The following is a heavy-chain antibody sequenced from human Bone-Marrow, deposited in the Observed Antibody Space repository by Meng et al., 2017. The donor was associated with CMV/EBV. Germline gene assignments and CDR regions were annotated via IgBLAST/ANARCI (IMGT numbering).Heavy chain of an antibody. J-gene: IGHJ3*02. CDR3: ARDYLVPAALDAFDI. CDR1: GYTFTGYY. Sequence: ASAKVSCKDSGYTFTGYYMHWVRQAPGQGLEWMGWINPNSGGTNYAQKFQGRVTMTRDTSISTAYMELSRLRSDDTAVYYCARDYLVPAALDAFDIWGQGTMVTVSS. D-gene: IGHD2-2*01. CDR2: INPNSGGT. V-gene: IGHV1-2*02.